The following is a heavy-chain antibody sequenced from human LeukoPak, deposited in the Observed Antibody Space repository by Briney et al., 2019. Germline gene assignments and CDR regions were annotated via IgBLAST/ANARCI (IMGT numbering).Heavy chain of an antibody. J-gene: IGHJ4*02. D-gene: IGHD3-16*01. Sequence: SETLSLTCTVSGGSISSYYWSWIRQPPGKGLEWIGYIYYSGSTNYNPSLKSRVTISVDTSKNQFSLKLSSVTAADTAVYYCARRGRLGFDYWGQGTLVTVSS. V-gene: IGHV4-59*01. CDR3: ARRGRLGFDY. CDR1: GGSISSYY. CDR2: IYYSGST.